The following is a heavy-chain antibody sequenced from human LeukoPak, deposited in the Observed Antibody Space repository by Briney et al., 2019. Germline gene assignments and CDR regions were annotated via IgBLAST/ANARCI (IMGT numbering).Heavy chain of an antibody. V-gene: IGHV1-18*01. J-gene: IGHJ5*02. CDR1: GYTFTSYG. D-gene: IGHD2-15*01. CDR3: ARDSSKGYCSGGSCYSRFDP. CDR2: ISAYNGNT. Sequence: ASVKVSCKASGYTFTSYGISWVRQAPGQGLEWMGWISAYNGNTNYAQKLQGRVTMTTDTSTSTAYMELRSLRSDDTAVYYCARDSSKGYCSGGSCYSRFDPWGQGTLVTVSS.